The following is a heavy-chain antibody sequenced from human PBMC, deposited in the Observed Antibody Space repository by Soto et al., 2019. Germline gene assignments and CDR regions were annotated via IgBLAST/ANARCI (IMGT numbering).Heavy chain of an antibody. CDR1: GFSLSDYA. V-gene: IGHV3-23*01. D-gene: IGHD2-15*01. CDR2: ISGSGDKT. Sequence: PGGSLRLSCAASGFSLSDYAMTWVRQAPGKGLEWVSGISGSGDKTSYADSVKGRFIISRDTSKNTVYLQMNSLKVEDTALYYSVGDCSSCSCSVWRHCGQGTLCTVSS. CDR3: VGDCSSCSCSVWRH. J-gene: IGHJ4*02.